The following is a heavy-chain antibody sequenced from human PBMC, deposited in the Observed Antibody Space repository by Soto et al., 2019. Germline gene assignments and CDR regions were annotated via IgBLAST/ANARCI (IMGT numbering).Heavy chain of an antibody. CDR2: ISHNVGST. CDR1: GFIFSSYA. D-gene: IGHD6-13*01. V-gene: IGHV3-64D*06. J-gene: IGHJ4*02. CDR3: VKDRWVDY. Sequence: PGGSLRLSCVVSGFIFSSYAMHWVRQAPGKGLEYVSSISHNVGSTYYADSVKGRFTISRDNSKNTLYLQMSSLRTEDTAVYYCVKDRWVDYWGQGTLVTVSS.